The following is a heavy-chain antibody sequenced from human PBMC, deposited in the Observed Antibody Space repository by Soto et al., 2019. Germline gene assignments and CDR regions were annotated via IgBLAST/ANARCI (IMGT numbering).Heavy chain of an antibody. CDR3: ANFDWLNYSYYYYGMDV. CDR2: ISGSGGST. D-gene: IGHD3-9*01. Sequence: GGSLRLSCAASGFTFSSYAMSWVRQAPGKXLEWVSAISGSGGSTYYADSVKGRFTISRDNSKNTLYLQMNSLRAEDTAVYYCANFDWLNYSYYYYGMDVWGQGTTVTVSS. J-gene: IGHJ6*02. CDR1: GFTFSSYA. V-gene: IGHV3-23*01.